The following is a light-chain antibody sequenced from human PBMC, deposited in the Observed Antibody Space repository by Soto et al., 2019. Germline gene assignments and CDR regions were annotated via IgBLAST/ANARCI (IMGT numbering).Light chain of an antibody. Sequence: EIVMTQSPATLSLSPGERATLSCRASQSVSSSYLAWYQQKPGQAPRLLIYDTSKRAPGVPARFIGSGSGTAFTLTIDIVEPEDYAIYYCQQRSDWRWTFGQG. J-gene: IGKJ1*01. V-gene: IGKV3D-20*02. CDR1: QSVSSSY. CDR2: DTS. CDR3: QQRSDWRWT.